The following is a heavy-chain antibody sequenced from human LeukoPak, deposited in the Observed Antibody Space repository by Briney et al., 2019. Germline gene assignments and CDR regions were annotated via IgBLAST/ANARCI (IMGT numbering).Heavy chain of an antibody. CDR1: GGSISSYY. Sequence: PSETLSLTCTVSGGSISSYYWSWIRQPPGKGLEWIGYIYTSGSTNYNPSLKSRVTISVDTSKNQFSLKLSSVTAADTAVYYCARGGQPARNWFDPWGQGTLVTVSS. D-gene: IGHD1-26*01. CDR3: ARGGQPARNWFDP. CDR2: IYTSGST. J-gene: IGHJ5*02. V-gene: IGHV4-4*09.